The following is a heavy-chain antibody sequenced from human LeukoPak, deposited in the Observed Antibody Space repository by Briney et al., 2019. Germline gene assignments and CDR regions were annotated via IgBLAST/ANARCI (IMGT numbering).Heavy chain of an antibody. CDR2: INPNSGGT. D-gene: IGHD6-6*01. Sequence: ASVKVSCKASGYTFTGYYMHWVRQAPGQGLEWMGWINPNSGGTNYAQKFQGRVTMTRDTSISTAYMELRSLRSDDTAVYYCARPLYSSSSRESWFDPWGQGTLVTVSS. CDR3: ARPLYSSSSRESWFDP. V-gene: IGHV1-2*02. J-gene: IGHJ5*02. CDR1: GYTFTGYY.